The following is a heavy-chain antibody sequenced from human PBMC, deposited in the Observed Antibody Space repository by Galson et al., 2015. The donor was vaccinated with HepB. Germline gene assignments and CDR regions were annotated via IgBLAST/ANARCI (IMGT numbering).Heavy chain of an antibody. CDR1: GFTFSSYA. CDR3: LVATISTSDAFDI. D-gene: IGHD5-12*01. CDR2: ISSDGSFK. V-gene: IGHV3-30*04. Sequence: SLRLSCAASGFTFSSYAMHWVRQAPGKGLEWVAVISSDGSFKYYADSVKGRFTISRENSKNTLYLQMNSLRAEDTAVYYCLVATISTSDAFDIWGQGTMVTVSS. J-gene: IGHJ3*02.